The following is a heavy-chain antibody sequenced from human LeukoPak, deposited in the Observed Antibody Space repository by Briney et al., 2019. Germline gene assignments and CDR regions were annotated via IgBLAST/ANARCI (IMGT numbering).Heavy chain of an antibody. J-gene: IGHJ1*01. CDR1: GYTFTDYY. Sequence: ASVKVSCKASGYTFTDYYLHWVRQAPGQGLEWMGWIHPNSGGTNYAQKFQGRVAMTRDTYISTAYMELSSLRSDDTAVYYCARLAVVPGWGQGTLVTVSS. D-gene: IGHD2-15*01. V-gene: IGHV1-2*02. CDR2: IHPNSGGT. CDR3: ARLAVVPG.